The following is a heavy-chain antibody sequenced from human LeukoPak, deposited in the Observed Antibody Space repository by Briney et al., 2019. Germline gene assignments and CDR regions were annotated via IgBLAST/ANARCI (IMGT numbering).Heavy chain of an antibody. J-gene: IGHJ4*02. V-gene: IGHV1-2*06. CDR1: GYTFTGYY. Sequence: ASVKVSCKASGYTFTGYYMHWVRQAHGQGLEWMGRTNPNSGGTNYAQKFQGRVTMTRDTSISTAYMELSRLRSDDTAVYYCARDYITMLRGAETVAHWGQGTLVTVSS. CDR2: TNPNSGGT. CDR3: ARDYITMLRGAETVAH. D-gene: IGHD3-10*01.